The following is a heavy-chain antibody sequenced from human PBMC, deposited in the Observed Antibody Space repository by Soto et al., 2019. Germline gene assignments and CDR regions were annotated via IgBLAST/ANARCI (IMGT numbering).Heavy chain of an antibody. Sequence: SETLSLTCAVSGYSISSGYYWGWIRQPPGKGLEWIGSIYHSGSTYYNPSLKSRVTISVDTSKNQFSLKLSPVTAAETAVYYCARDPVYDYVWGSYRTRPYYFDYWGQGTLVTVSS. CDR3: ARDPVYDYVWGSYRTRPYYFDY. V-gene: IGHV4-38-2*02. D-gene: IGHD3-16*02. J-gene: IGHJ4*02. CDR1: GYSISSGYY. CDR2: IYHSGST.